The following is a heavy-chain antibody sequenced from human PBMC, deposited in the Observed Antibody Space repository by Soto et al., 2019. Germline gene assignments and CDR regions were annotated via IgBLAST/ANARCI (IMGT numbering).Heavy chain of an antibody. CDR3: AKDLRDSGYVWAYHTPNNWFDP. D-gene: IGHD5-12*01. J-gene: IGHJ5*02. Sequence: GGSLRLSCAASGFTFSSYAMSWVRQAPGKGLEWVSAISGSGGSTYYADSVKGRFTISRAKSKNTLYLQMNSLRAEDTAVYYCAKDLRDSGYVWAYHTPNNWFDPWGQGTLVTVSS. CDR1: GFTFSSYA. V-gene: IGHV3-23*01. CDR2: ISGSGGST.